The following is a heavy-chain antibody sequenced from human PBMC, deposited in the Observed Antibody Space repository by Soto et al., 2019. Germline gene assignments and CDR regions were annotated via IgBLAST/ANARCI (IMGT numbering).Heavy chain of an antibody. J-gene: IGHJ1*01. V-gene: IGHV1-69*06. CDR3: TRGGANRSHLLSYS. Sequence: QVHLVQSGAEVKRPGSSVKVSCKASGGTFSNYPINWVRQAPGHGLEWMGGFIPIFGSTHYAQNFQGRVTITAITSTSTAFLELSGLRSDDTAVYYCTRGGANRSHLLSYSWVQGTLVTVSS. CDR1: GGTFSNYP. CDR2: FIPIFGST. D-gene: IGHD3-16*02.